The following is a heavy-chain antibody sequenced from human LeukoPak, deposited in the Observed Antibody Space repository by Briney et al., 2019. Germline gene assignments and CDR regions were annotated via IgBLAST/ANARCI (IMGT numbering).Heavy chain of an antibody. Sequence: SETLSLTCAVSGYSISSGYYWGWIRQPPGKGLEWIGSIYHSGSTYYNPSLKSRVTISVDTSKNQFSLKLSSVTAADTAVYYCARRGLYCSGGSCYSHAFDIWGQGTMVTVSS. CDR1: GYSISSGYY. CDR2: IYHSGST. J-gene: IGHJ3*02. D-gene: IGHD2-15*01. CDR3: ARRGLYCSGGSCYSHAFDI. V-gene: IGHV4-38-2*01.